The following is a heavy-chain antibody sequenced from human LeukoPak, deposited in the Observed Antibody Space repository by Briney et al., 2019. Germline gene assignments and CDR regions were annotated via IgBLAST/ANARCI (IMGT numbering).Heavy chain of an antibody. D-gene: IGHD3-10*01. V-gene: IGHV3-30*02. CDR3: ARGGYGSGSPNYFYYMDV. J-gene: IGHJ6*03. Sequence: GGSLRLSCAASGFTFSSYGMHWVRQAPGKGLERVAFIRYDGSNKSYADFVKGRFTISRDNSKNQLYLQMNNLSAEDTAVYYCARGGYGSGSPNYFYYMDVWGKGTTVTIFS. CDR1: GFTFSSYG. CDR2: IRYDGSNK.